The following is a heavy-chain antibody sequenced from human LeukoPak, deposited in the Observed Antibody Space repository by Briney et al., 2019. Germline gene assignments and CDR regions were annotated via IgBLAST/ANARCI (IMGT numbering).Heavy chain of an antibody. CDR3: ARVVGVVPAAVFFDY. V-gene: IGHV4-61*10. Sequence: PSETLSLTCTVSGGSVSSGYYYWSWIRQPAWKELEWIGRIYTGGSTNYNPSLKSRVTISVDTSKNQFSLKLSSVTAADTAVYYCARVVGVVPAAVFFDYWGQGTLVTVSS. CDR1: GGSVSSGYYY. CDR2: IYTGGST. J-gene: IGHJ4*02. D-gene: IGHD2-2*01.